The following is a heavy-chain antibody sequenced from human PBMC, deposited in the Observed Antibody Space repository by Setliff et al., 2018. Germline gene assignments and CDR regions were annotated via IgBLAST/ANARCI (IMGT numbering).Heavy chain of an antibody. CDR2: IYYSGST. Sequence: SETLSLTCTVSGGSISSSSYYWGWIRQPPGKGLEWIGSIYYSGSTYYNPSLKSRVTISVDTSKNQFSLKLSSVTAADTAVYYCARRATYYNFWSGYYDYCGQGTLVTVSS. CDR1: GGSISSSSYY. V-gene: IGHV4-39*07. J-gene: IGHJ4*02. CDR3: ARRATYYNFWSGYYDY. D-gene: IGHD3-3*01.